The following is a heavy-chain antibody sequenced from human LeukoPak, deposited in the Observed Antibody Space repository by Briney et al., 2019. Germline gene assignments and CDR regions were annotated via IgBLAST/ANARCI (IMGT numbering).Heavy chain of an antibody. Sequence: ASVKVSCKASGYTFTSYYMHWVRQAPGQGLEWMGIINPSGGSTSYAQKFQGRVTITRNTSISTAYMELSSLRSEDTAVYYCARGGVELPNYYYYYMDVWGKGTTVTVSS. V-gene: IGHV1-46*01. D-gene: IGHD2-15*01. CDR1: GYTFTSYY. J-gene: IGHJ6*03. CDR3: ARGGVELPNYYYYYMDV. CDR2: INPSGGST.